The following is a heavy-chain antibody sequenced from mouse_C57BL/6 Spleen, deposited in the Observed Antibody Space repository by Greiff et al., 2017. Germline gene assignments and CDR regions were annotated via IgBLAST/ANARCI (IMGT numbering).Heavy chain of an antibody. V-gene: IGHV1-53*01. Sequence: QVQLQQSGTELVKPGASVKLSCKASGYTFTSYWMHWVKQRPGPGLEWIGNINPSNGGTNYNEKFKSKATLTVDKSSSTAYMQLSSLTSEDSAVYYCARGITTVVRKDYFDYWGQGTTLTVSS. CDR3: ARGITTVVRKDYFDY. D-gene: IGHD1-1*01. CDR1: GYTFTSYW. CDR2: INPSNGGT. J-gene: IGHJ2*01.